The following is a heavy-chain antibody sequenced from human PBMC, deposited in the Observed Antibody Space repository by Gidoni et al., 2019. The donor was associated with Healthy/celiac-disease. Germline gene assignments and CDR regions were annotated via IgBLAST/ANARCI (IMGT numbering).Heavy chain of an antibody. CDR2: IYPGDSDT. Sequence: EVQLVQSGAEVKKPGESLKISCTGSGYSFTSYWIGWVRQMPGKGLEWMGIIYPGDSDTRYSPSFQGQVTISADKSISTAYLQWSSLKASDTAMYYCARHQLTSEQWLAPNGFDYWGQGTLVTVSS. D-gene: IGHD6-19*01. J-gene: IGHJ4*02. V-gene: IGHV5-51*01. CDR1: GYSFTSYW. CDR3: ARHQLTSEQWLAPNGFDY.